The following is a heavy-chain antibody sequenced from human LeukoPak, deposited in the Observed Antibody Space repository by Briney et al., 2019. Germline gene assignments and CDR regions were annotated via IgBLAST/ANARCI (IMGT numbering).Heavy chain of an antibody. Sequence: GGSLRLSCAASGITFSSHAMSWVRQAPGKGLEWASLISGSGGHTYYGDSVKGRFTISRDNSTNRLYLQMNSLRPEDTAVYYCAKGGAATMRDGYNYYYYYMEVWGRGTTVTVSS. CDR1: GITFSSHA. CDR2: ISGSGGHT. D-gene: IGHD5-24*01. V-gene: IGHV3-23*01. J-gene: IGHJ6*03. CDR3: AKGGAATMRDGYNYYYYYMEV.